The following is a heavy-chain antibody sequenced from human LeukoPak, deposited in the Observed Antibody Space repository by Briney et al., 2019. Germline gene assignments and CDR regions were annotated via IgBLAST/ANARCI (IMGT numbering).Heavy chain of an antibody. CDR1: GGSISSIEW. Sequence: SGTLSLTCAVSGGSISSIEWLSWVRQTPGKGLEWIGEISHTGSTNYNPSLKSRVTISVDKAKNQLSLDFNSVTAADTAVYYCARDGAVDILTGYGAFDIWGQGTMVTVSS. CDR2: ISHTGST. CDR3: ARDGAVDILTGYGAFDI. V-gene: IGHV4-4*02. J-gene: IGHJ3*02. D-gene: IGHD3-9*01.